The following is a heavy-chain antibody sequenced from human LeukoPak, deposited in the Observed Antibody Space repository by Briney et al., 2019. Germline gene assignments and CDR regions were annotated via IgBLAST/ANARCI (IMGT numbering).Heavy chain of an antibody. CDR3: ARDQVSVAGTGIDY. Sequence: PGGSLSLSCAASGFTFSDYYMSRIRQAPGKGLEWVSYISSSGNTVKYADSVKGRFTISRDNAKNSLYLQMNSLRAEDTAVYYCARDQVSVAGTGIDYWGQGTLVTVSS. V-gene: IGHV3-11*04. J-gene: IGHJ4*02. CDR2: ISSSGNTV. CDR1: GFTFSDYY. D-gene: IGHD6-19*01.